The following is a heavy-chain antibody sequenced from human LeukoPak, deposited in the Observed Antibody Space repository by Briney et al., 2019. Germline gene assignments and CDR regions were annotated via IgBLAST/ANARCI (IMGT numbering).Heavy chain of an antibody. CDR1: GFTFDDYA. J-gene: IGHJ4*02. V-gene: IGHV3-9*01. CDR3: ARFQQLAGSLDY. D-gene: IGHD6-6*01. Sequence: PGGSLRLSCAASGFTFDDYAMHWVRQAPGKGLEWVSGISWNSGSIGYADSVKGRFTISRDNAKNSLYLQMNSLRAEDTALYYCARFQQLAGSLDYWGQGTLVIVSS. CDR2: ISWNSGSI.